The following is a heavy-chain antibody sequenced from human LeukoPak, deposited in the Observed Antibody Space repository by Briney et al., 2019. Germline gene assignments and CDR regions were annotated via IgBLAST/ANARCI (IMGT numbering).Heavy chain of an antibody. D-gene: IGHD2-21*02. Sequence: ASVKVSCKASGGTFSSYAISWVRQATGQGLEWMGWMNPNSGNTGYAQKFQGRVTMTRNTSISTAYMELSSLRSEDTAVYYCARSGGDAWGQGTLVTVSS. CDR3: ARSGGDA. CDR2: MNPNSGNT. J-gene: IGHJ4*02. V-gene: IGHV1-8*02. CDR1: GGTFSSYA.